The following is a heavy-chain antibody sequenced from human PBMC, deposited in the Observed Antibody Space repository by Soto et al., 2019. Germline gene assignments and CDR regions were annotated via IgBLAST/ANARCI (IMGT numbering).Heavy chain of an antibody. Sequence: SETLSLTCTVSGGSISSGVYYWSWIRQHPGKGLEWIGYIYYSGNTYYNPSLKSRVTISVDTSKNQFSLKLSSVTAADTAVYYCARGGSWHWAFDIWGQGTMVT. V-gene: IGHV4-31*03. J-gene: IGHJ3*02. D-gene: IGHD1-26*01. CDR2: IYYSGNT. CDR1: GGSISSGVYY. CDR3: ARGGSWHWAFDI.